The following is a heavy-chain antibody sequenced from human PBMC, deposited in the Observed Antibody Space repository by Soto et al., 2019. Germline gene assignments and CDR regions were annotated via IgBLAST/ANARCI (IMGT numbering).Heavy chain of an antibody. J-gene: IGHJ6*03. CDR1: GFTFSSYA. CDR3: ARDQVVVVPAAIAYYYMDV. D-gene: IGHD2-2*02. V-gene: IGHV3-7*01. CDR2: IKQDGSEK. Sequence: GGSLRLSCAASGFTFSSYAMSWVRQAPGKGLEWVANIKQDGSEKYYVDSVKGRFTISRDNAKNSLYLQMNSLRAEDTAVYYCARDQVVVVPAAIAYYYMDVRGKGTTVTVSS.